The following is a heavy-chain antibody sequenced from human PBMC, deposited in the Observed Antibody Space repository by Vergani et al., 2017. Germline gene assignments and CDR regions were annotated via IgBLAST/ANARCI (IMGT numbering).Heavy chain of an antibody. D-gene: IGHD1-26*01. J-gene: IGHJ4*02. Sequence: QVQLVQSGAELKKPGASVRVSCKASGFIFTDYYIHWMRQAPGQGLEWIGWINPNGDATHYAQNFRGRVTLTRDTSSTTAYMDLASLTSGDTAIYYCARDHQGPTTLDYWGQGSLVTVSS. CDR3: ARDHQGPTTLDY. CDR2: INPNGDAT. V-gene: IGHV1-2*02. CDR1: GFIFTDYY.